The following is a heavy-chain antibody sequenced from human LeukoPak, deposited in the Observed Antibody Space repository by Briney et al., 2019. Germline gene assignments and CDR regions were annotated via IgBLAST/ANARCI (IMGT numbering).Heavy chain of an antibody. Sequence: PGGSLRLSCAASGFPFSSYAIHWVRQAPGKGLEWVAGVSYDGTDKYYADSVKGRFSISRDNSKNTLFLQMNSLKPEDTAVFYCARVGHILGAKLDYWGQGTLVTVSS. CDR1: GFPFSSYA. V-gene: IGHV3-30*04. CDR2: VSYDGTDK. CDR3: ARVGHILGAKLDY. D-gene: IGHD1-26*01. J-gene: IGHJ4*02.